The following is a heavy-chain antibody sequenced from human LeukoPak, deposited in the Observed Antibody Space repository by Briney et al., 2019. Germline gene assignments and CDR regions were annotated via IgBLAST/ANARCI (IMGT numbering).Heavy chain of an antibody. CDR3: AKNVGVVRNTVAPTDH. CDR2: ISYDGSNK. Sequence: GGSLRLSCAASGFTFSSYGMHWVRQAPGKGLEWVAVISYDGSNKYYADSVKGRFTISRDNSKNTLYLQMNSLRAEDTAVYYCAKNVGVVRNTVAPTDHWGQGTLVTVSS. D-gene: IGHD3-3*01. J-gene: IGHJ4*02. CDR1: GFTFSSYG. V-gene: IGHV3-30*18.